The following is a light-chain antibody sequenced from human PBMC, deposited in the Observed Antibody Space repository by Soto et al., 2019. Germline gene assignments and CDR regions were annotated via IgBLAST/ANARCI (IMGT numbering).Light chain of an antibody. CDR2: DAS. CDR3: QQRLNWPPG. V-gene: IGKV3-11*01. CDR1: QSVTNY. J-gene: IGKJ1*01. Sequence: EIFLTQSPYTLSLYPGERAALTCRASQSVTNYIAWYQQRPGQAPRLLIYDASNRATGVPARFSGSRSGTDFTLTISDLEPADFGLYYCQQRLNWPPGFGQGTKVDI.